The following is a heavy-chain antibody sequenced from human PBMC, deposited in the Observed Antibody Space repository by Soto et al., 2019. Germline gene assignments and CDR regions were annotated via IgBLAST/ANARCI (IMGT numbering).Heavy chain of an antibody. CDR3: ARGGHDFWSGPFDY. Sequence: SETLSLTCTVSDGSISTYYCNWIRQPAGKGLEWIGRIDASGSTDYDPSLKSRVTMSVDTSKNQFSLRLSSVTAADTVVYYCARGGHDFWSGPFDYWGQGAQVTVSS. D-gene: IGHD3-3*01. V-gene: IGHV4-4*07. CDR2: IDASGST. J-gene: IGHJ4*02. CDR1: DGSISTYY.